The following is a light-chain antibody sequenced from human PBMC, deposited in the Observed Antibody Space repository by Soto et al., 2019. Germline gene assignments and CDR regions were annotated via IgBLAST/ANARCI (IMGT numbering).Light chain of an antibody. CDR3: QPYGSSPT. CDR1: QSVSSSF. V-gene: IGKV3-20*01. Sequence: EIVLTQSPGTLSLSPGERATLSCRASQSVSSSFLAWYQQKPGQAPRLLIYGASIRATGIPDRFSGTGSGTDFTLTISRLEPEDFAVYYCQPYGSSPTFGGGTKVEIK. CDR2: GAS. J-gene: IGKJ4*01.